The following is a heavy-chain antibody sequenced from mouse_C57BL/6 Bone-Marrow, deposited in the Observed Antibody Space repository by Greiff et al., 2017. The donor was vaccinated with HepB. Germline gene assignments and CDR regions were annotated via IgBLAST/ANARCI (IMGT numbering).Heavy chain of an antibody. D-gene: IGHD2-4*01. V-gene: IGHV1-81*01. Sequence: QVQLKESGAELARPGASVKLSCKASGYTFTSYGISWVKQRTGQGLEWIGEIYPRSGNTYYNEKFKGKATLTADKSSSTAYMELRSLTSEDSAVYFCAKKNYDYEDYWGQGTTLTVSS. J-gene: IGHJ2*01. CDR2: IYPRSGNT. CDR3: AKKNYDYEDY. CDR1: GYTFTSYG.